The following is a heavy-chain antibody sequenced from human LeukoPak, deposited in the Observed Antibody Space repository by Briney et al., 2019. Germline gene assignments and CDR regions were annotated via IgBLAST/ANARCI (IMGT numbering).Heavy chain of an antibody. Sequence: GGSLRLSCAASGFTVSSNYMNWVRQAPGKGLEWVSVIYSGGSTYYADSVKGRSTISRDNSKNTLYLQVNGLRVEDTAVYYCARAHGDYWGQGTLVTVSS. CDR3: ARAHGDY. CDR2: IYSGGST. V-gene: IGHV3-66*01. J-gene: IGHJ4*02. CDR1: GFTVSSNY.